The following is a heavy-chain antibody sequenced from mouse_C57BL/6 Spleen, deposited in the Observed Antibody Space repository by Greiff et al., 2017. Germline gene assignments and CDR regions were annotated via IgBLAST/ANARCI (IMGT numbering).Heavy chain of an antibody. Sequence: VQLQQPGADLVKPGASVKLSCTASGYTFTSYWMHWVQQRPGQGLEWIGMIHHNSGSSNYNEKFKSKATLTRDKSSSTPYMQLSGLTAEDSAVYDCASPYDYDDWYYFDDWGQGTTLTVSS. CDR3: ASPYDYDDWYYFDD. CDR1: GYTFTSYW. D-gene: IGHD2-4*01. CDR2: IHHNSGSS. V-gene: IGHV1-64*01. J-gene: IGHJ2*01.